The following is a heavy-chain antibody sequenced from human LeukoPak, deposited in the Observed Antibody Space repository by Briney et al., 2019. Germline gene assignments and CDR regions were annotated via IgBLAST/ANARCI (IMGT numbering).Heavy chain of an antibody. V-gene: IGHV3-23*01. CDR1: GFTFSSYA. D-gene: IGHD1-20*01. Sequence: GGSLRLSCAASGFTFSSYAMSWAREAPGKGLEWVSAISGSGGSTYYADSVKGRSTISRDNSKNPLYLQLNSLRAEDTAVYYCAKVTGYNVYSGQGTLVTVSS. J-gene: IGHJ4*02. CDR2: ISGSGGST. CDR3: AKVTGYNVY.